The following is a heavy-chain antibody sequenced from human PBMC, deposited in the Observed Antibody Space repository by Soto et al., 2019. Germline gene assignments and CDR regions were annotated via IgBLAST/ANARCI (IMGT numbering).Heavy chain of an antibody. V-gene: IGHV4-59*01. Sequence: SETLSLTCTVSGGSISSYYWSWIRQPPGKGLEWIGYIYYSGSTNYNPSLKSRVTISVDTSKNQFSLKLSSVTAADTAVYYCARGYYDSSGYQPPGYWGLGTLVTVSS. CDR1: GGSISSYY. J-gene: IGHJ4*02. CDR2: IYYSGST. CDR3: ARGYYDSSGYQPPGY. D-gene: IGHD3-22*01.